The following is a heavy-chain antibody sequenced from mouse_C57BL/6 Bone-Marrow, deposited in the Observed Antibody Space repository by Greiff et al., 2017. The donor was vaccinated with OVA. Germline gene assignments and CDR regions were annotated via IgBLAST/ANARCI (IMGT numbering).Heavy chain of an antibody. V-gene: IGHV7-3*01. J-gene: IGHJ1*03. CDR3: ASLVASYWYFDV. CDR1: GFTFTDYY. Sequence: VQRVESGGGLVQPGGSLSLSCAASGFTFTDYYMSWVRQPPGKALEWLGFIRNKANGYTTEYSASVKGRFTISRDNSQSILYLQMNALRAEDSATYYCASLVASYWYFDVWGTGTTVTVSS. D-gene: IGHD1-1*01. CDR2: IRNKANGYTT.